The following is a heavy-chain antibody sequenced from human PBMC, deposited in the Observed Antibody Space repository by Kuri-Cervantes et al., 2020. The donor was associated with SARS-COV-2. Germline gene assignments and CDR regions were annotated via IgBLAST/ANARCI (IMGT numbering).Heavy chain of an antibody. CDR3: ATELPLTF. D-gene: IGHD1-7*01. CDR2: IYHSGST. V-gene: IGHV4-4*02. Sequence: GSLRLSCAVSGDSISTSNWWSWVRQPPGKGLGWIGEIYHSGSTSYNPSLKSRVTISVDRSKNQLSLRLRSMTAADTAVYHCATELPLTFWGQGTLVTVSS. CDR1: GDSISTSNW. J-gene: IGHJ4*02.